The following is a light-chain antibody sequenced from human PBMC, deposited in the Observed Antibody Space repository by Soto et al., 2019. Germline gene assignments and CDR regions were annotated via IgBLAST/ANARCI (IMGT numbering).Light chain of an antibody. J-gene: IGKJ5*01. CDR2: DAS. V-gene: IGKV3-11*01. CDR3: QQRSNWPPIT. Sequence: EIVLTQSPATLSLSPGERATLSCRASQSISSYLAWYQQKPGQAPRLLIYDASNRATGIPVRFSGSGSGTDFTLTISSLEPEDCAVYYCQQRSNWPPITFGQGTRLEIK. CDR1: QSISSY.